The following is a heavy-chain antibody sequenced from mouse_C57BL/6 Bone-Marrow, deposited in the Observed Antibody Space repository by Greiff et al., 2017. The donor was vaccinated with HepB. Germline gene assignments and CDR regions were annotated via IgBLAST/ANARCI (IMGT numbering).Heavy chain of an antibody. J-gene: IGHJ2*01. V-gene: IGHV1-72*01. CDR1: GYTFTSYW. CDR3: ARGGYGYYWDY. Sequence: QVQLPQPGPELVKPGASVTLSCSASGYTFTSYWMHWVKQRPGRGLEWIGSIDPNSGGTKYNAKFKSKTTRTVDKPSSTAYMQLSSLTSEDSAVYYCARGGYGYYWDYGGQGTTLTVTA. CDR2: IDPNSGGT. D-gene: IGHD1-1*01.